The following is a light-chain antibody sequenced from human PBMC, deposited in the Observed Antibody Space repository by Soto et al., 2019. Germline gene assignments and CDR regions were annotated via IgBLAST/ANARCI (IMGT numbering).Light chain of an antibody. CDR3: QQSYSTPWT. V-gene: IGKV1-39*01. CDR2: AAS. J-gene: IGKJ1*01. CDR1: QSISSY. Sequence: DIQMTQSPSSLSASVGDRVTITCRASQSISSYLNWYQQKPGKAPKLLIYAASSLQSGVPSRFSGSGSGTDFTLTIGSLQPEDFATYYCQQSYSTPWTFGQGTTVDIK.